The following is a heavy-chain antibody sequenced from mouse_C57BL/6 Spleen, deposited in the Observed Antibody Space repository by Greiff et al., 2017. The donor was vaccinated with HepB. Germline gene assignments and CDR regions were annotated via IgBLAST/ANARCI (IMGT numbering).Heavy chain of an antibody. V-gene: IGHV3-6*01. CDR1: GYSITSGYY. J-gene: IGHJ1*03. D-gene: IGHD2-4*01. Sequence: VQLKESGPGLVKPSQSLSLTCSVTGYSITSGYYWNWIRQFPGNKLEWMGYISYDGSNNYNPSLKNRISITRDTSKNQFFLKLNSVTTEDTATYYCARDSGGYYDYLWYFDVWGTGTTVTVSS. CDR2: ISYDGSN. CDR3: ARDSGGYYDYLWYFDV.